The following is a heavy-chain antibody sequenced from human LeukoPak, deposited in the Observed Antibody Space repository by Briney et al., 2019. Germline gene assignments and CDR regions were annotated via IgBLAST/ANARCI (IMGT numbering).Heavy chain of an antibody. V-gene: IGHV3-11*01. CDR2: ISSSGSTI. D-gene: IGHD6-6*01. Sequence: GGSLRLSCAASGFTFSDCYMSWIRQAPGKGLEWVSYISSSGSTIYYADSVKGRFTISRDNAKNSLYLQMNSLRAEDTAVYYCARDEYSSSSPNGYWGQGTLVTVSS. J-gene: IGHJ4*02. CDR1: GFTFSDCY. CDR3: ARDEYSSSSPNGY.